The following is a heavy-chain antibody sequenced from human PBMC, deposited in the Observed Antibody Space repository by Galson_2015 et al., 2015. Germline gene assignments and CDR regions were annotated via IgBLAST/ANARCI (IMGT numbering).Heavy chain of an antibody. CDR2: IKRKSDGGTT. CDR3: ATDLLDY. J-gene: IGHJ4*02. Sequence: SLRLSCAASGFTFTNAWMSWVRQAPGKGLEWVGRIKRKSDGGTTDCAAPVKGKFTISRDDSKNTVWLQINSLKTEDTAMYYCATDLLDYWGQGTLVTVSS. V-gene: IGHV3-15*01. D-gene: IGHD2-15*01. CDR1: GFTFTNAW.